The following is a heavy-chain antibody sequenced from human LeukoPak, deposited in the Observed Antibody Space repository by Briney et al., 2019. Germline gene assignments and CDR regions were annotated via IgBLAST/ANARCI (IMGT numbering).Heavy chain of an antibody. Sequence: PSETLSLTCAVHGGSFSGYYWSWIRQPPGKGLEWIGEINHSGSTNYNPSLKSRVTISVDTSKNQFSLKLSSVTAADTAVYYCARAGPYCSSTSCYLGYYYYYMDVWGKGTTVTISS. V-gene: IGHV4-34*01. CDR2: INHSGST. CDR1: GGSFSGYY. J-gene: IGHJ6*03. D-gene: IGHD2-2*01. CDR3: ARAGPYCSSTSCYLGYYYYYMDV.